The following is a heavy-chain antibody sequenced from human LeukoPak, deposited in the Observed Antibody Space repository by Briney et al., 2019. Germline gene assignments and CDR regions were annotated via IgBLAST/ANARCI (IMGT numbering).Heavy chain of an antibody. CDR1: GGTFSSYA. CDR3: AGDPQYCGGDCYSDY. V-gene: IGHV1-69*13. Sequence: GASVKVSCKASGGTFSSYAISWVRQAPGQGLEWMGGIIPIFGTANYAQKFQGRVTITADESTSTAYMELSSLRSEDTAVYYCAGDPQYCGGDCYSDYWGQGTLVTVSS. J-gene: IGHJ4*02. D-gene: IGHD2-21*02. CDR2: IIPIFGTA.